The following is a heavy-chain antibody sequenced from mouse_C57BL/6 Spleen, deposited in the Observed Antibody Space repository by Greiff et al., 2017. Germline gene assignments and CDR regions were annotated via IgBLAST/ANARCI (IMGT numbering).Heavy chain of an antibody. D-gene: IGHD4-1*01. CDR2: LYPGSGSI. CDR3: ARHEGRPNEAWFAD. J-gene: IGHJ3*01. Sequence: QVQLQQSGAELVKPGASVKLSCKASGYPFTEYTIHWVKQRSGQGLEWIGWLYPGSGSIKYNEKFKEKDTLTADKSSSTVYMGLSRLTSEDSAVYFCARHEGRPNEAWFADWGQGTLVTVSA. V-gene: IGHV1-62-2*01. CDR1: GYPFTEYT.